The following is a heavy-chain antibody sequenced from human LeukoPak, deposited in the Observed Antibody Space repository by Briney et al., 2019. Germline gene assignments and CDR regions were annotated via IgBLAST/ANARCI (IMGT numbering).Heavy chain of an antibody. CDR1: GVSISSSGNY. J-gene: IGHJ4*02. D-gene: IGHD3-10*02. Sequence: SETLSLTCTVSGVSISSSGNYWAWMRQPPGKGLEWIGHMYYSGSPSYNPSLKRRVTMSVDTTKNQFSLKMYSVTAADTAVYYCYVSGYWGQGTLVTVSS. V-gene: IGHV4-30-4*01. CDR3: YVSGY. CDR2: MYYSGSP.